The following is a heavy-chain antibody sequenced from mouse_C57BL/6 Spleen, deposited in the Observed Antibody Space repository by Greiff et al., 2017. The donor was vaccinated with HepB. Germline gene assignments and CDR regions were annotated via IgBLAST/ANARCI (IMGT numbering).Heavy chain of an antibody. CDR2: ISYDGSN. V-gene: IGHV3-6*01. CDR3: ARVNGNYLYAMDY. Sequence: ESGPGLVKPSQSLSLTCSVTGYSITSGYYWNWIRQFPGNKLEWMGYISYDGSNNYNPSLKNRISITRDTSKNQFFLKLNSVTTEDTATYYCARVNGNYLYAMDYWGQGTSVTVSS. J-gene: IGHJ4*01. D-gene: IGHD2-1*01. CDR1: GYSITSGYY.